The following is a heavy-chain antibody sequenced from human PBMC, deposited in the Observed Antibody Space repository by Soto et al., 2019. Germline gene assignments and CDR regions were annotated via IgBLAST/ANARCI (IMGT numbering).Heavy chain of an antibody. CDR1: GVSISTYS. Sequence: PSETLSLTCTASGVSISTYSRSWIRQAAGKGLEWIGRIYTSGSTNYNPSLKSRVTMSVDTSKNQFSLKLSSVTAADTAVYYCARDREYYDSSGPNNWFEPWDQGTLATV. D-gene: IGHD3-22*01. J-gene: IGHJ5*02. CDR3: ARDREYYDSSGPNNWFEP. V-gene: IGHV4-4*07. CDR2: IYTSGST.